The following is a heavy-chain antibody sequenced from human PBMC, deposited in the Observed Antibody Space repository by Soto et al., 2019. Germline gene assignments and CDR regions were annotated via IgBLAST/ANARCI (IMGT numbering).Heavy chain of an antibody. CDR2: IYYSGST. Sequence: SETLSLTCTVSGGSVSSDIYYWTWIRQPPGKGLEWIGYIYYSGSTKYSPSLKSRVTISVDTSKNQFSLKLSSVTAADTAVYYCASSSLHIEVVTAHDAFDIWGQGTMVTVSS. V-gene: IGHV4-61*01. CDR1: GGSVSSDIYY. CDR3: ASSSLHIEVVTAHDAFDI. D-gene: IGHD2-21*02. J-gene: IGHJ3*02.